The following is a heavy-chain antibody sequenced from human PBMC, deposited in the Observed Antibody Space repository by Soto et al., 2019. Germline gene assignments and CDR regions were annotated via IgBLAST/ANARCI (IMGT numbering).Heavy chain of an antibody. CDR1: GYTCTGYY. J-gene: IGHJ4*02. CDR3: GQWRSGDLDIFY. Sequence: QVQLVQSGAEVKKSRASVKVSCKASGYTCTGYYIHWVRQAPGQGLEWMGEISPNSGVTKYAQKFQGRFTMTTNTCINTVYMDLSNLSPADTAVYDCGQWRSGDLDIFYWGQGTLGTVYS. V-gene: IGHV1-2*02. CDR2: ISPNSGVT. D-gene: IGHD3-3*02.